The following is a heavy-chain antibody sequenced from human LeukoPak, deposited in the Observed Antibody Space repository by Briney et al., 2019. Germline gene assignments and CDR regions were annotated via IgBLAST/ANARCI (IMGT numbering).Heavy chain of an antibody. J-gene: IGHJ4*02. CDR1: GGTFSSNA. CDR3: ARVPAAGSPGPTDDYFDY. V-gene: IGHV1-2*02. D-gene: IGHD6-13*01. Sequence: GASVKVSCKASGGTFSSNAISWVRQAPGQGLEWMGWINPNSGGTNYAQKFQGRVTMTRDMSTSTVYMELSSLRSEDTAVYYCARVPAAGSPGPTDDYFDYWGQGTLVTVSP. CDR2: INPNSGGT.